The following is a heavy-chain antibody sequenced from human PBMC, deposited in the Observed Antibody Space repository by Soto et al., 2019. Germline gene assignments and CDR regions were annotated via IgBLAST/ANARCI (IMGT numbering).Heavy chain of an antibody. J-gene: IGHJ5*02. CDR2: IYYSGST. Sequence: SETLSLTCTVSGGSISSYYWSWIRQPPGKGLEWIGYIYYSGSTNYDPSLKSRVTISVDTSKNQFSLKLSSVTAADTAVYYCARLLWSRGDWFDPWGQGTLVTVSS. V-gene: IGHV4-59*08. CDR1: GGSISSYY. D-gene: IGHD3-10*01. CDR3: ARLLWSRGDWFDP.